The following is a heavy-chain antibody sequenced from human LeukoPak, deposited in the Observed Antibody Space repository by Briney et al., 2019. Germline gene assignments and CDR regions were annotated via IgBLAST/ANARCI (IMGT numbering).Heavy chain of an antibody. V-gene: IGHV4-39*01. Sequence: PSETLSLTCTVSGGSISSTSYYWGWIRQPPGKGLEWIGNIYYSGSTYYNPSLKSRVTISVDTSKNQFSLKLSSVTAADTAVYYCARSIAAAGRGEIDYWGQGTLVTVSS. CDR3: ARSIAAAGRGEIDY. CDR2: IYYSGST. J-gene: IGHJ4*02. D-gene: IGHD6-13*01. CDR1: GGSISSTSYY.